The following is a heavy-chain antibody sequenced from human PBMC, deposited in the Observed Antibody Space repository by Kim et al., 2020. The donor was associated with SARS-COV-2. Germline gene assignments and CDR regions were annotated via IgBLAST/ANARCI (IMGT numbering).Heavy chain of an antibody. CDR2: IVVGSSYT. V-gene: IGHV1-58*01. Sequence: SVKVSCKASGFIFASSAVHWVRQARGQRLAWIGWIVVGSSYTTYAQKFQERVTITRHMFTSTANMELSSLTSEDTAVYYCAASYYYDLSAAYWGQGTLVTGSS. CDR3: AASYYYDLSAAY. J-gene: IGHJ4*02. CDR1: GFIFASSA. D-gene: IGHD3-22*01.